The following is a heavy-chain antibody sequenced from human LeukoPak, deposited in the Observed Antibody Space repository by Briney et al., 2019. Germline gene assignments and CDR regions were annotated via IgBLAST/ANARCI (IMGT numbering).Heavy chain of an antibody. CDR1: GYTFTGYY. J-gene: IGHJ4*02. V-gene: IGHV1-2*02. Sequence: AASVNVSCKASGYTFTGYYMHWVRQAPGQGLEWMGWINPNSGGTNYAQKFQGRVTMTRDTSISTAYMELSRLRSDDTAVYYCARGYDILTGYSYYFDYWGQGTLVTVSS. CDR2: INPNSGGT. CDR3: ARGYDILTGYSYYFDY. D-gene: IGHD3-9*01.